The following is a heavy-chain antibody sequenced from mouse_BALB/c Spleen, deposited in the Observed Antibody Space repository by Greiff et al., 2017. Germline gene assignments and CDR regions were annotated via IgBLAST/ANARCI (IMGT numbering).Heavy chain of an antibody. Sequence: VQLQQSGAELVKPGASVKLSCKASGYTFTSYYMYWVKQRPGQGLEWIGEINPSNGGTNFNEKFKSKATLTVDKSSSTAYMQLSSLTSEDSAVYYCTRGGDYRYDGFAYWGQGTLVTVSA. CDR1: GYTFTSYY. D-gene: IGHD2-14*01. J-gene: IGHJ3*01. V-gene: IGHV1S81*02. CDR2: INPSNGGT. CDR3: TRGGDYRYDGFAY.